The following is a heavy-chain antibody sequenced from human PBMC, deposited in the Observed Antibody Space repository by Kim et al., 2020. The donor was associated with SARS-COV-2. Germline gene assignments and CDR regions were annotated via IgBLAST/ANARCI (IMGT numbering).Heavy chain of an antibody. Sequence: ASVKVSCKASGYIFIIHEIHWVRQAPGQGLEWMGKISPSGGNTTYGQKFQGRVTMTRDTSTNIVYMELSSLRSEDTAVYDCARGDVLLWFEESKYNWFDPWGQGTLVTVSS. J-gene: IGHJ5*02. V-gene: IGHV1-46*01. CDR3: ARGDVLLWFEESKYNWFDP. CDR2: ISPSGGNT. CDR1: GYIFIIHE. D-gene: IGHD3-10*01.